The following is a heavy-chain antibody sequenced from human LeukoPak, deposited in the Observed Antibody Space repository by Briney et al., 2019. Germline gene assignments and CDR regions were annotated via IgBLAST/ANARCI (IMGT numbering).Heavy chain of an antibody. V-gene: IGHV4-38-2*01. CDR3: ASTFGEFLFDY. CDR2: IYHSGST. Sequence: SETLSLTCAVSGYSISSGYYWGWIRQPPGKGLEWIGSIYHSGSTYYNPSLKSRVTISVDTSKNQFSLKLSSVTAADTAAYYCASTFGEFLFDYWGQGTLVTVSS. J-gene: IGHJ4*02. D-gene: IGHD3-10*01. CDR1: GYSISSGYY.